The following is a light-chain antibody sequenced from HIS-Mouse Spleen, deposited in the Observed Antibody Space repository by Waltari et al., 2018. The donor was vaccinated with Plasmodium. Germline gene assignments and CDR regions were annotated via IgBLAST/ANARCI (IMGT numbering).Light chain of an antibody. J-gene: IGLJ2*01. CDR2: EVS. CDR3: SSYAGSNNLV. CDR1: SSDVGGYNY. Sequence: QSALTQPPSASGSPGQSVTISCTGTSSDVGGYNYVSWDQQHPGKAPKPMIYEVSKRPSGVPDRFSGSKSGNTASLPVSGLQAEDEADYYCSSYAGSNNLVFGGGTKLTF. V-gene: IGLV2-8*01.